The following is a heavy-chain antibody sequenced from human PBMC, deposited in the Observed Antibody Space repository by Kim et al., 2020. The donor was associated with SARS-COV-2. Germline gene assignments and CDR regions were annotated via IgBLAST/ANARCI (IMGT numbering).Heavy chain of an antibody. J-gene: IGHJ4*02. D-gene: IGHD2-2*03. Sequence: AQKFQGRVTMTRDTSTSTVYMELSSLRSEDTAVYYCARAHSGYGSPYFDYWGQGTLVTVSS. CDR3: ARAHSGYGSPYFDY. V-gene: IGHV1-46*01.